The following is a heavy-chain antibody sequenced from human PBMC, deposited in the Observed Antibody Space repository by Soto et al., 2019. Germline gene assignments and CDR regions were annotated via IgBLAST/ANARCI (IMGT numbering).Heavy chain of an antibody. CDR3: ARDQHPGYSSRWGSMDV. D-gene: IGHD5-18*01. J-gene: IGHJ6*02. V-gene: IGHV1-3*01. Sequence: GASVKVSCKASGYTFTSYAMHWVRQAPGQRLEWMGWINAGNGNTKYSQKFQGRVTITRDTSASTAYMELSSLRSEDTAVYYCARDQHPGYSSRWGSMDVWGQGTTVTVSS. CDR1: GYTFTSYA. CDR2: INAGNGNT.